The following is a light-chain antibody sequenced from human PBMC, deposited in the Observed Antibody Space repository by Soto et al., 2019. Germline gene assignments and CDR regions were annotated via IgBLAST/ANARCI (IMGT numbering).Light chain of an antibody. CDR3: ASYSAGDTLYV. V-gene: IGLV2-14*01. J-gene: IGLJ1*01. Sequence: ALTQPAAVSGSPGQSITISCTGTRGDIGTFNYVSWYQLHPGKAPKLVIYDVSSRPSGISSRFSGSKSGNTASLSISGLQAEDEGNYYCASYSAGDTLYVFGSGTKLTVL. CDR2: DVS. CDR1: RGDIGTFNY.